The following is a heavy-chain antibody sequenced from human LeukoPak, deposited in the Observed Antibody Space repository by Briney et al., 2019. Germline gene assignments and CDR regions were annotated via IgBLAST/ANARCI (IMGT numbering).Heavy chain of an antibody. D-gene: IGHD6-19*01. CDR3: ARGGNSGWRTPNDDY. J-gene: IGHJ4*02. V-gene: IGHV1-58*02. Sequence: SVKVSCKASGFTFTSSAMQWVRQARGQRLEWIGWIVVGSGNTNYAQKLQGRVTMTTDTSTSTAYMELRSLRSDDTAVYYCARGGNSGWRTPNDDYWGQGTLVTVSS. CDR1: GFTFTSSA. CDR2: IVVGSGNT.